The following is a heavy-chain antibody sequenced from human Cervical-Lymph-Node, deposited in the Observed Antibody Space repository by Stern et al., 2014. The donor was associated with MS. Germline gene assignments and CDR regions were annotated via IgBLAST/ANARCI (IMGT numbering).Heavy chain of an antibody. CDR2: IKHDGSEE. D-gene: IGHD4-17*01. CDR1: GFTFTTYW. CDR3: ARNAYGDLSYWYFDL. Sequence: EMQLVASGGGLVQPGGSLRLSCAASGFTFTTYWMSWVRQAPGKGLEWVANIKHDGSEEYYVDSVKGRFTISRDDAKTSLYLQMDSLRAEDTAVYYCARNAYGDLSYWYFDLWGRGTLVTVSS. V-gene: IGHV3-7*01. J-gene: IGHJ2*01.